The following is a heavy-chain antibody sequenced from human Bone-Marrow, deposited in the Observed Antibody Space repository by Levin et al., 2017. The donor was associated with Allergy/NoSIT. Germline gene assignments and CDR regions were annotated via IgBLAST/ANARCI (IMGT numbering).Heavy chain of an antibody. J-gene: IGHJ6*03. CDR2: IYYSGST. CDR3: ARTETIDCSGGSCYSSNYYYYYMDV. V-gene: IGHV4-39*02. CDR1: GGSITSSSNY. D-gene: IGHD2-15*01. Sequence: SETLSLTCTVSGGSITSSSNYWGWIRQPPGKGLEWIGSIYYSGSTYYNPSLKSRVTISVDTSKNHFSLKLRSVTAADTAVYYCARTETIDCSGGSCYSSNYYYYYMDVWGKGTTVTVSS.